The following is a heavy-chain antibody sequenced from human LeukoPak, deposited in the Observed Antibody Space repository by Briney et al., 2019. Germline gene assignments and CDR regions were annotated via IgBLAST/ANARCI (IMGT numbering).Heavy chain of an antibody. CDR1: GYTFTDYY. Sequence: ASVKVSCKASGYTFTDYYMHWVRQAPGQGLEWMGWINPNSGGTNYAQKFQGRVTMTRDTSISTAYMELSRLRSDDTAVYYCARVESHYDRSGWTPFDIWGQGTMVTVSS. CDR3: ARVESHYDRSGWTPFDI. V-gene: IGHV1-2*02. D-gene: IGHD3-22*01. J-gene: IGHJ3*02. CDR2: INPNSGGT.